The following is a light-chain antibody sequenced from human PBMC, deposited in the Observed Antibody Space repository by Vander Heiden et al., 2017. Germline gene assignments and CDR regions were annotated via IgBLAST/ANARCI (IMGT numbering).Light chain of an antibody. CDR1: SLRTYF. CDR3: SSRDNSSNHLGI. Sequence: SSELTQDPAVSVALGQTGRITCHADSLRTYFASWYQQKPGQAPALVIYGKNSRPAGIPGRFSGSTSGNTASTTITGAQADDEADDYCSSRDNSSNHLGIFGGGTRLTVL. J-gene: IGLJ2*01. V-gene: IGLV3-19*01. CDR2: GKN.